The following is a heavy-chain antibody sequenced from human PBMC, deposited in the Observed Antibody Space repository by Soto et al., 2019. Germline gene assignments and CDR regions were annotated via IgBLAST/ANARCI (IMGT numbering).Heavy chain of an antibody. V-gene: IGHV4-34*01. D-gene: IGHD2-15*01. CDR1: GGSFSGYY. CDR3: ARYCLYGDYYYGMDV. Sequence: PSETLSLTCAVYGGSFSGYYWSWIRQPPGKGLEWIGEINHSGSTNYNPSLKSRVTISVDTSKNQFSLKLSSVTAADTAVYYCARYCLYGDYYYGMDVWGQGTTVTVSS. J-gene: IGHJ6*02. CDR2: INHSGST.